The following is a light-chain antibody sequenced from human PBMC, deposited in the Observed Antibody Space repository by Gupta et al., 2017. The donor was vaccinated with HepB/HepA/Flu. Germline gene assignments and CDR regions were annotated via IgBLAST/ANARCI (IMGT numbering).Light chain of an antibody. J-gene: IGLJ3*02. CDR1: SSDIGSWNV. Sequence: QSAPTQPASVSGSPRQSITISCTGTSSDIGSWNVVSWYQQYPGKAPQLLIYEVTKRHSGVSNRFSGSKSGNTASLTISGLQAEDEADYYCCAYADANTWLFGGGTKLTVL. CDR3: CAYADANTWL. V-gene: IGLV2-23*02. CDR2: EVT.